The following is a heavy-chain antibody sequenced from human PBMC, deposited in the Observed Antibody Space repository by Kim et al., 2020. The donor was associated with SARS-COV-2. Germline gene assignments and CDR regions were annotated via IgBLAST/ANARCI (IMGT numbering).Heavy chain of an antibody. Sequence: SETLSLTCTVSGGSISSYYWSWIRQPPGKGLEWIGYIYYSGSTNYNPSLKSRVTISVDTSKNQFSLKLSSVTAADTAVYYCAREMVRGVHWFDPWGQGTLVTVSS. V-gene: IGHV4-59*01. D-gene: IGHD3-10*01. CDR2: IYYSGST. J-gene: IGHJ5*02. CDR1: GGSISSYY. CDR3: AREMVRGVHWFDP.